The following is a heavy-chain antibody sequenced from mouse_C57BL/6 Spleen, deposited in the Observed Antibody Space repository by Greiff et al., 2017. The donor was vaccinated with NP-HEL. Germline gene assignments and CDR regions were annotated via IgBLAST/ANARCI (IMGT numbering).Heavy chain of an antibody. V-gene: IGHV5-4*01. Sequence: EVKLMESGGGLVKPGGSLKLSCAASGFTFSSYAMSWVRQTPEKRLEWVATISDGGSYTYYPDNVKGRFTISRDNAKNNLYLQMSHLKSEDTAMYYCARDRDYLDYWGQGTTLTVSS. J-gene: IGHJ2*01. CDR2: ISDGGSYT. CDR3: ARDRDYLDY. CDR1: GFTFSSYA. D-gene: IGHD3-1*01.